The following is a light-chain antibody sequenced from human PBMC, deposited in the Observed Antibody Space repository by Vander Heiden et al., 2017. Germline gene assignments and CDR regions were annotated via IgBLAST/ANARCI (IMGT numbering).Light chain of an antibody. Sequence: EIVMTQSPATLSVSPGERATLSCRASQSVSSNLAWYQQKPGQAPRLLIYGASTRATGIKARFSGSGDGTEVTLTIISRQSEDFEVYYCQQENNRHPTGTFGQGTKVEIK. V-gene: IGKV3-15*01. J-gene: IGKJ1*01. CDR1: QSVSSN. CDR3: QQENNRHPTGT. CDR2: GAS.